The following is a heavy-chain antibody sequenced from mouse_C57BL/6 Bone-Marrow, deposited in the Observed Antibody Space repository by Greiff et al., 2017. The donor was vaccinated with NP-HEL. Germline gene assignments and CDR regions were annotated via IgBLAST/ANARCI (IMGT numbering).Heavy chain of an antibody. CDR3: ARELRDAMDY. Sequence: VQLQQSGPELVKPGASVKISCKASGYTFTDYYMNWVKQSHGKSLEWIGDINPNNGGTSYNQKFKGKATLTVDKSSGTAYMELRSLTSEDSAVYYCARELRDAMDYWGQGTSVTVSS. CDR2: INPNNGGT. V-gene: IGHV1-26*01. J-gene: IGHJ4*01. CDR1: GYTFTDYY.